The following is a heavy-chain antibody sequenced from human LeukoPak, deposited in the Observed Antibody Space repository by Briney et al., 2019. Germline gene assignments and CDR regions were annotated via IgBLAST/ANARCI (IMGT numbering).Heavy chain of an antibody. J-gene: IGHJ4*02. V-gene: IGHV3-43*01. CDR2: ISWDGGST. CDR3: AKVAEYSSYFDY. Sequence: GGSLRLSCAASGFTFDDYTMHWVRQAPGKGLEWVSLISWDGGSTYYADSVKGRFTISRDNSKNSLYLQMNSLRTEDTALYYCAKVAEYSSYFDYWGQGTLVTVSS. CDR1: GFTFDDYT. D-gene: IGHD6-6*01.